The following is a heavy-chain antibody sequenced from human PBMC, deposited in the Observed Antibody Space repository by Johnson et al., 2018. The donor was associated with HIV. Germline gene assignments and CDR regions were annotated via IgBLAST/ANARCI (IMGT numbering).Heavy chain of an antibody. CDR3: ARDIYDSSDDAFDI. V-gene: IGHV3-48*04. J-gene: IGHJ3*02. D-gene: IGHD3-22*01. Sequence: VQLVESGGGLVQPGGSLRLSCAASGFTFSSYAMSWVRQAPGKGLEWVSYISSSGSTIYYADSVKGRFTISRDNAKNSLYLQMNSLRAEDTAVYYCARDIYDSSDDAFDIWGQGTMVTVSS. CDR1: GFTFSSYA. CDR2: ISSSGSTI.